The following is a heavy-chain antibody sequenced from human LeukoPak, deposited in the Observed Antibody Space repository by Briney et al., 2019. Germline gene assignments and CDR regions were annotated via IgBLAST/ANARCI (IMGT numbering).Heavy chain of an antibody. J-gene: IGHJ4*02. D-gene: IGHD3-3*01. Sequence: ASVKVSCKASGYXFTGYYMHWVRQAPGQGLEWMGWINPNSGGTNYAQKFQGRVTMTRDTSISTAYMELSRLRSDDTAVYYCARGRVLRFLEWASSFDYWGQGTLVTVSS. CDR3: ARGRVLRFLEWASSFDY. CDR1: GYXFTGYY. V-gene: IGHV1-2*02. CDR2: INPNSGGT.